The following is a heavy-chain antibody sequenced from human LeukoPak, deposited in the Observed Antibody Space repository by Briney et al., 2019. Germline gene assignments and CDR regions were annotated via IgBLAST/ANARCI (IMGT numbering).Heavy chain of an antibody. Sequence: SETLSLTCTVSGGSISSYYWSWIRQPPGKGLEWIGYIYYSGSTNYNPSLKSRVTISVDTSKNQFSLKLSSVTAADTAVYYCARDNDYYDSSGNNWFDPWGQGTLVTVSS. CDR3: ARDNDYYDSSGNNWFDP. J-gene: IGHJ5*02. V-gene: IGHV4-59*01. CDR1: GGSISSYY. D-gene: IGHD3-22*01. CDR2: IYYSGST.